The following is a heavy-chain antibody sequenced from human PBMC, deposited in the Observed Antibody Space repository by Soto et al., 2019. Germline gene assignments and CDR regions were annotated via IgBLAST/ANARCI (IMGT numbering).Heavy chain of an antibody. V-gene: IGHV1-69*05. CDR2: IVPIVDTS. Sequence: ASVKVSCKTSGGTFSSYAISWVRQAPGQGLEWMGGIVPIVDTSTYAQKFQGRVTITTDTSTSTVHMEVRSLRSDDTAVYYCAREGVAPYYYYGMDVWGQGTPVTVSS. D-gene: IGHD5-12*01. J-gene: IGHJ6*02. CDR3: AREGVAPYYYYGMDV. CDR1: GGTFSSYA.